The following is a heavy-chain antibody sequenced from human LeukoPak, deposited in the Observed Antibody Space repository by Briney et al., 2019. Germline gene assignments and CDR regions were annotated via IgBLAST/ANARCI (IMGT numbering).Heavy chain of an antibody. CDR3: ARDFWRGYPTFYYMDV. V-gene: IGHV1-18*01. J-gene: IGHJ6*03. CDR1: GYTFTSYG. Sequence: ASVKVSCKASGYTFTSYGISWVRQAPGQGLEWMGWISAYNGNTNYAQKLQGRVTMTTDTSTSTAYMELRSLRSDDTAVYYCARDFWRGYPTFYYMDVWGKGTTVTVSS. D-gene: IGHD3-3*01. CDR2: ISAYNGNT.